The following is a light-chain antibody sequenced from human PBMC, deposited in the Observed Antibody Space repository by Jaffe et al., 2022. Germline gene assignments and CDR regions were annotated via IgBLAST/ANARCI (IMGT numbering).Light chain of an antibody. J-gene: IGKJ1*01. Sequence: EIVLTQSPGTLSLSPGERATLSCRASQSVRSSFLAWYQQKPGQAPRLLIYSASTRATGIPDRFSGSGSGTDFTLTISRLEPEDFAVYYCQHYSDSPATFGQGTKVEIK. CDR3: QHYSDSPAT. CDR1: QSVRSSF. V-gene: IGKV3-20*01. CDR2: SAS.